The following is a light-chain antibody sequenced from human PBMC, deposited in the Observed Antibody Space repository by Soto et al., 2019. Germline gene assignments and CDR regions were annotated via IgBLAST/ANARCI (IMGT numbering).Light chain of an antibody. CDR1: SGDVGSYKY. CDR2: EGS. CDR3: CSYAGSSTPYV. Sequence: QSALTQPASVSGSPGQSITISCTGTSGDVGSYKYVSWYQQYPGKAPKLMIYEGSKRPSGVSNRFSGSKSGNTASLTITGLQAEDEADYYCCSYAGSSTPYVFGSGTKATVL. V-gene: IGLV2-23*01. J-gene: IGLJ1*01.